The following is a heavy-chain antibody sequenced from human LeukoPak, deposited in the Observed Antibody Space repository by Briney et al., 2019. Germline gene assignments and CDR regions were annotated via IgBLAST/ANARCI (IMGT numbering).Heavy chain of an antibody. D-gene: IGHD2-2*01. CDR1: GYTFTSYG. J-gene: IGHJ6*02. CDR2: ISAYNGNT. CDR3: ARIRIAPTGGYCSSTSCYESYYYYGMDV. V-gene: IGHV1-18*01. Sequence: GASVKVSCKASGYTFTSYGISWVRQAPGQGLEWMGWISAYNGNTNYAQKLQGRVTMTTDTSTSTAYMELRSLRSDDTAVYYCARIRIAPTGGYCSSTSCYESYYYYGMDVWGQGTTVTVSS.